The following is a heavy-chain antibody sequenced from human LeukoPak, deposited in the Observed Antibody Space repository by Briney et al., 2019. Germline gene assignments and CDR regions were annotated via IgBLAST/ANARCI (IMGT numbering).Heavy chain of an antibody. V-gene: IGHV4-31*03. Sequence: PSQTLSLTCTVSGGSISNYYWNWIRQHAGEGLEWIGYIYYTGSTYYNPSLESRVTISVDTSKNQFSLKLSSVAAADSAMYYCARDPLGLYYFDYWGQGTLVTVSS. CDR1: GGSISNYY. CDR3: ARDPLGLYYFDY. CDR2: IYYTGST. J-gene: IGHJ4*02.